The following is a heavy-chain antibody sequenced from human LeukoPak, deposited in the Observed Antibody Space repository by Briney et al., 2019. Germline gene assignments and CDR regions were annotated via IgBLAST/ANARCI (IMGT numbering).Heavy chain of an antibody. CDR1: GGSINSYY. D-gene: IGHD5-18*01. CDR2: IYIGGST. J-gene: IGHJ4*02. Sequence: KSSETLSLTCTVSGGSINSYYWNWIRQSAGKGLEWIGRIYIGGSTNYNPSLKSRVTMSLDASKNQVSVNLNSVTAADTAIYYCARERHGGYSYGFSFDYWGQGTLVTVSS. V-gene: IGHV4-4*07. CDR3: ARERHGGYSYGFSFDY.